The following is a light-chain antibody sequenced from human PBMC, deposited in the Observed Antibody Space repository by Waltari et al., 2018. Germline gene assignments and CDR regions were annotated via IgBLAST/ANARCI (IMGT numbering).Light chain of an antibody. CDR1: SSVVGDYNY. V-gene: IGLV2-11*01. CDR3: CSYADSSTYV. Sequence: QSALTQPRSVSGSPGQSVTISCTGTSSVVGDYNYVYWYQQHPGKAPNVMIYDVYKRPSGVPDRCSGSKSGNTASLTISGLQAEDEADYYCCSYADSSTYVFGTGTQVTVL. CDR2: DVY. J-gene: IGLJ1*01.